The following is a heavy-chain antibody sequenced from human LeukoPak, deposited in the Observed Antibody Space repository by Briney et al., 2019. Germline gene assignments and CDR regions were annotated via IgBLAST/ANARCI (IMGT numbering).Heavy chain of an antibody. Sequence: PGGSLRLSCAASGFTFSSYVMSWVRQAPGKGREWVSGISGSGGSTYYADSVKGRFTISRDNSKNTVNLQMNSLRVEDTAVYYCAKMAVAGSHNWFDPWGQGTLVTVSS. J-gene: IGHJ5*02. V-gene: IGHV3-23*01. D-gene: IGHD6-19*01. CDR3: AKMAVAGSHNWFDP. CDR2: ISGSGGST. CDR1: GFTFSSYV.